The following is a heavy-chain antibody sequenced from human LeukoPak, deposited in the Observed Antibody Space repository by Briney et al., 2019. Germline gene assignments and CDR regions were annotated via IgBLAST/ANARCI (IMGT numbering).Heavy chain of an antibody. V-gene: IGHV4-39*07. CDR3: ARDGRGPYGY. CDR2: IYYSGST. J-gene: IGHJ4*02. CDR1: GGSISSSSYY. D-gene: IGHD3-10*01. Sequence: PSETLSLTCTVSGGSISSSSYYWGWIRQPPGKGLEWIGSIYYSGSTYYNPSLKSRVTISVDTSKNQFSLKLSSVTAADTAVYYCARDGRGPYGYWGQGTLVTVSS.